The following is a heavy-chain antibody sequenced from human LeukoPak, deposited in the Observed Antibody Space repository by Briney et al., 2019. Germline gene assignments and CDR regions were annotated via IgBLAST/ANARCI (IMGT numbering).Heavy chain of an antibody. CDR3: AITVDCRATTDCYSYFHH. CDR1: GFTFSSYW. CDR2: IKQDGSEK. V-gene: IGHV3-7*01. Sequence: GGSLRLSCAASGFTFSSYWMSWVRQAPGKGLEWVANIKQDGSEKYYVDSAKGRFTISRDNAKDTLYLQVNSLRAEDTAVYYCAITVDCRATTDCYSYFHHWGQGTLVTVSS. J-gene: IGHJ1*01. D-gene: IGHD2-21*02.